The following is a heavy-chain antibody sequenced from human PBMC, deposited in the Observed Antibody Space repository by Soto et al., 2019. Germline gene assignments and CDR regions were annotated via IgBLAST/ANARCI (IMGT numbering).Heavy chain of an antibody. D-gene: IGHD5-18*01. Sequence: SDTVSLTCAVSGGSISSSSYYWGWIRQPPGKGLEWIGSIYYSGSTYYNPSLTSRVTISVDTSKNQFSLKLSSVTAADTAVYYCQRDGYSYHSYPCGQAILVTVSP. CDR1: GGSISSSSYY. J-gene: IGHJ5*02. CDR2: IYYSGST. CDR3: QRDGYSYHSYP. V-gene: IGHV4-39*02.